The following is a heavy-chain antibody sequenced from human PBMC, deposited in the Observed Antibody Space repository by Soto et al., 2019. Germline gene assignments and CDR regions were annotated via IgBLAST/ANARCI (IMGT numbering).Heavy chain of an antibody. J-gene: IGHJ4*02. CDR1: GFSLSTSGVG. CDR3: ARRRQGMAIDC. D-gene: IGHD5-12*01. Sequence: QITLKESGPTLVKPTQTLTLTCTFSGFSLSTSGVGVGWIRQPPGKALDWLALIDWYDDKRYSPSLKSRLTLTKDTTKIQVVIRMRSMGRVDTATCSCARRRQGMAIDCWGQGTMVTVSS. V-gene: IGHV2-5*01. CDR2: IDWYDDK.